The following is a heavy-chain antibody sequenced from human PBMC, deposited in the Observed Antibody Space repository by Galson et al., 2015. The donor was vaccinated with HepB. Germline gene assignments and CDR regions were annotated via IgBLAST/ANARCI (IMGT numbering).Heavy chain of an antibody. D-gene: IGHD2-21*02. CDR1: GYSFTSYW. CDR2: IYPGDSDT. Sequence: QSGAEVKKPGESLKISCKGSGYSFTSYWIGWVRQMPGKGLEWMGIIYPGDSDTRYSPSFQGQVTISADKSISTAYLQWSSLKASDTAMYYCARQEAYCGGDCYSHFNFDYWGQGTLVTVSS. V-gene: IGHV5-51*01. CDR3: ARQEAYCGGDCYSHFNFDY. J-gene: IGHJ4*02.